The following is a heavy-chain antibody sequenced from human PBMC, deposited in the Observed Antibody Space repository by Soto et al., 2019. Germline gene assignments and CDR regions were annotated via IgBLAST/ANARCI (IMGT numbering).Heavy chain of an antibody. J-gene: IGHJ5*02. Sequence: SETLSLTCTVSGGSIISGDYYWSWIRQPPGKGLEWIGYIYYSGSTYYNPSLKSRVTISVDTSKNQFSLKLSSVTAADTAVYYCARELRNWFDPWGQGTLVTVSS. CDR2: IYYSGST. CDR3: ARELRNWFDP. D-gene: IGHD4-17*01. V-gene: IGHV4-30-4*01. CDR1: GGSIISGDYY.